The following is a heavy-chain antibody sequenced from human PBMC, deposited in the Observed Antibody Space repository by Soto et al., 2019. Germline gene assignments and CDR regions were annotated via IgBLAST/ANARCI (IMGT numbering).Heavy chain of an antibody. CDR2: MYYSGGT. CDR1: GGSVSSGSYY. CDR3: AAGLNPRPLDY. V-gene: IGHV4-61*01. D-gene: IGHD1-1*01. Sequence: QVQLQESGPGLVKPSETLSLTCTVSGGSVSSGSYYWSWIRQPPGKGLEWIGYMYYSGGTNQNPSLKSRVTISVDTSKNQFSLKLISMSAADTAVYYCAAGLNPRPLDYLGKGTLFSVSS. J-gene: IGHJ4*02.